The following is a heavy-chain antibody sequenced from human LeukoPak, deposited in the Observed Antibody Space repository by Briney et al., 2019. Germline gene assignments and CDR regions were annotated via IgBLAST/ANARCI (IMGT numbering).Heavy chain of an antibody. V-gene: IGHV4-39*07. J-gene: IGHJ3*02. CDR3: ASPYGGSSAFDI. CDR1: GGSISSSSYY. CDR2: IYYSGST. Sequence: SETLSLTCTVSGGSISSSSYYWGWIRQPPGKGVEWIGSIYYSGSTYYNPSLKSRVTISVDTSKNQFSLRLSSVTAADTAVYYCASPYGGSSAFDIWGQGTMVTVSS. D-gene: IGHD4-23*01.